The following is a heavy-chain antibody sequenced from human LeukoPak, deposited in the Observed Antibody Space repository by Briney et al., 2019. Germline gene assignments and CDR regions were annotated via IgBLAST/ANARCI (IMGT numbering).Heavy chain of an antibody. CDR1: GGSISSYY. CDR3: ARQKPSTFRQYGRGRPLDS. CDR2: IYYSGST. J-gene: IGHJ4*02. D-gene: IGHD4-11*01. Sequence: SETLSLTCTVSGGSISSYYWSWIRQPPGKGLEWIGYIYYSGSTNYNSSLKSRVTISVDTSKNQFSLKLSSVTAADTAVYYCARQKPSTFRQYGRGRPLDSWGQGTLVTVSS. V-gene: IGHV4-59*08.